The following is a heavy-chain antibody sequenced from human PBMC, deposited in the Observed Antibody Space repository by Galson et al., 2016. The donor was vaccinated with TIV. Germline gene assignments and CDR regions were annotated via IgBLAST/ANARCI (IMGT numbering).Heavy chain of an antibody. CDR1: GFTFSSHA. CDR3: AKVPISGFYYYYGMDV. CDR2: ISGSGATT. D-gene: IGHD3-22*01. V-gene: IGHV3-23*01. Sequence: SLRLSCAASGFTFSSHAMTWVRQAPGKGLEWVLAISGSGATTHYADSVKGRFTITRDNSKKTVHMQMNSLRAEDTAVYYCAKVPISGFYYYYGMDVWGKGTTVTVSS. J-gene: IGHJ6*04.